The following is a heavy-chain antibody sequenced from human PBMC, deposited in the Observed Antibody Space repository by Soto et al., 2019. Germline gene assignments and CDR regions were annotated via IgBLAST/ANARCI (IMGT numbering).Heavy chain of an antibody. CDR1: GYTFTRYD. CDR3: AKQRGGDCDSESDC. D-gene: IGHD2-21*02. CDR2: MNPNSGNT. Sequence: ASVKDSCKASGYTFTRYDINWVRQATGQGLEWMGWMNPNSGNTGYAQKFQGRVTMTRNTSISTAYMELSSLRSEDTAVYYCAKQRGGDCDSESDCWGQGTLVTVSS. J-gene: IGHJ4*02. V-gene: IGHV1-8*01.